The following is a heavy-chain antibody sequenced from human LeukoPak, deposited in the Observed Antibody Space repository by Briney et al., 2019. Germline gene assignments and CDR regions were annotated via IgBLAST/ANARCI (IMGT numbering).Heavy chain of an antibody. CDR3: ARDQYYDYVWGSPAMDY. CDR1: GYTFTGYY. V-gene: IGHV1-2*02. D-gene: IGHD3-16*01. J-gene: IGHJ4*02. Sequence: ASVKVSCKASGYTFTGYYMPWVRQAPGQGLEWMGWINPNSGGTNYAQKFQGRVTMTRDTSISTAYMELSSLRSDDTAVYYCARDQYYDYVWGSPAMDYWGQGTLVTVSS. CDR2: INPNSGGT.